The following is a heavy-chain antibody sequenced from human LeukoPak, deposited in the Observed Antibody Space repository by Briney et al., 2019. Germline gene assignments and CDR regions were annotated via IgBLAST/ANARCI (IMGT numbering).Heavy chain of an antibody. Sequence: SETLSLTCAVSGGSISSGGYSWSWIRQPPGKGLEWIGYIYHSGSTYYNPSLKSRVTISVDRSKNQFSLKLSSVTAADTAVYYCAKAVVVRGYFDYWGQGTLVTVSS. CDR2: IYHSGST. J-gene: IGHJ4*02. D-gene: IGHD3-10*01. V-gene: IGHV4-30-2*01. CDR1: GGSISSGGYS. CDR3: AKAVVVRGYFDY.